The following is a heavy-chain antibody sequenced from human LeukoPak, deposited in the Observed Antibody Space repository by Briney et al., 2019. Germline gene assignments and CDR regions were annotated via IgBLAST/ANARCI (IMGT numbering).Heavy chain of an antibody. J-gene: IGHJ4*02. V-gene: IGHV4-39*07. CDR2: IYYSGST. CDR1: GGSISSSSYY. CDR3: AREGLTGTTFFFDY. D-gene: IGHD1-20*01. Sequence: PSETLSLTCTVSGGSISSSSYYWGWIRQPPGKGLEWIGSIYYSGSTYYNPSLKSRVTISVDTSKNQFSLKLSSVTAADTAVYYCAREGLTGTTFFFDYWGQGTLVTVSS.